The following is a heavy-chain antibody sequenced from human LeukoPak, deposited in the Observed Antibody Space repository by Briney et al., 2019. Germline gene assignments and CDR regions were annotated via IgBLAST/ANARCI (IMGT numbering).Heavy chain of an antibody. D-gene: IGHD5-12*01. J-gene: IGHJ4*02. CDR1: GGSISSYY. V-gene: IGHV4-59*01. Sequence: ETLSLTCTVSGGSISSYYWNWLRQPPGKGLEWIGNIFYSGTTDYNPSLKSRVTISVDTSKNQFSLKLSSVTAADTAVYYCARGSIAATRFDYWGQGTLVTVSS. CDR2: IFYSGTT. CDR3: ARGSIAATRFDY.